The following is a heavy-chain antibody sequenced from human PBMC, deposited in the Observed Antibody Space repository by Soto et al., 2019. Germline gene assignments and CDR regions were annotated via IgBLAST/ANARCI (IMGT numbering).Heavy chain of an antibody. CDR2: IYSGGST. D-gene: IGHD2-15*01. V-gene: IGHV3-53*01. J-gene: IGHJ6*02. CDR3: ARDSRSGGSCYSCYYGMDV. Sequence: GGSLRLSCAASGFTVSSNYMSWVRQAPGKGLEWVSVIYSGGSTYYADSVKGRFTISRDNSKNTLYLQMNSLRAEDTAVYYCARDSRSGGSCYSCYYGMDVWGQGTTVTVSS. CDR1: GFTVSSNY.